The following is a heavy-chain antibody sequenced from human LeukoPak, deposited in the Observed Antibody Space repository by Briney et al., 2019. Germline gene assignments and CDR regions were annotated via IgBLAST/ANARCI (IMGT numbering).Heavy chain of an antibody. CDR2: IYYSGST. Sequence: SETLSLTCTVSGGSISSYYWSWIRQPPGKGLEWIGFIYYSGSTNYNPSLKSRVTISVDTSKNQFSLKLSSVTAVDTAVYYCARGPHDFWSGYSSYYFDYWGQGTLVTVSS. CDR1: GGSISSYY. V-gene: IGHV4-59*01. CDR3: ARGPHDFWSGYSSYYFDY. J-gene: IGHJ4*02. D-gene: IGHD3-3*01.